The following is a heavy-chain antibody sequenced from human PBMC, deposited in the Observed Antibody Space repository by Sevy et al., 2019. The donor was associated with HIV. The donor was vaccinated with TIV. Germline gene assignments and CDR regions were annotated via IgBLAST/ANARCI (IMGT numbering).Heavy chain of an antibody. J-gene: IGHJ6*02. V-gene: IGHV3-33*01. CDR3: ARARVETSVWAFPRPTTRYNKNGMDV. D-gene: IGHD2-21*02. Sequence: GGSLRLSCAVSGFTLSSYAVHWVRQAPGKGLEWVAVIWYDGSDGSKKSYADSVAGRFTISRDNSKNTLNLQMDSLRAEDTVVYYCARARVETSVWAFPRPTTRYNKNGMDVWGQGTTVTVSS. CDR1: GFTLSSYA. CDR2: IWYDGSDGSKK.